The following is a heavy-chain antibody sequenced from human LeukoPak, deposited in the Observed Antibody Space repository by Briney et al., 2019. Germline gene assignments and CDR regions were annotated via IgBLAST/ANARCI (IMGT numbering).Heavy chain of an antibody. V-gene: IGHV4-39*07. J-gene: IGHJ4*02. D-gene: IGHD1-20*01. CDR3: VRLQAVTGNFDS. Sequence: PPETLSLTCTVSGGSVYTSDYYWGWVRQPPGKGPEWIGDIFYTGKTNYNPSLKSRVSISIDTSKNQFSLKLTSVTAADTAVYYCVRLQAVTGNFDSWGQGALVTVSS. CDR2: IFYTGKT. CDR1: GGSVYTSDYY.